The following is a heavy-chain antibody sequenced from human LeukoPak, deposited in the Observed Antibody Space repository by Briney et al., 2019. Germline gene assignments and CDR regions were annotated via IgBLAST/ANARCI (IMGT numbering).Heavy chain of an antibody. V-gene: IGHV1-2*02. CDR3: TRALLGGSGTFDP. J-gene: IGHJ5*02. D-gene: IGHD3-10*01. CDR2: INPNSGGT. Sequence: ASVKVSCKASGYTFTGYYMHWVRQAPGQGLEWMGWINPNSGGTNYAQKFQGRVTMTRDMSISTAYMELSRLSSDDTAVYYCTRALLGGSGTFDPWGQGTLVTVSS. CDR1: GYTFTGYY.